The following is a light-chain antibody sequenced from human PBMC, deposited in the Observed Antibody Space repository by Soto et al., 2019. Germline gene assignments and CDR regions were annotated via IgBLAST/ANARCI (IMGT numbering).Light chain of an antibody. J-gene: IGKJ3*01. CDR2: GAS. Sequence: EIVMTQSPATLSVSPGERATLSCRASQSVSSNLAWYQQNPGQAPRLLIYGASTSATGIPARFSGSESGTEFMLTIGSVEYDDIAVYYCQQYNNWHFTFDAGTNVVI. V-gene: IGKV3-15*01. CDR3: QQYNNWHFT. CDR1: QSVSSN.